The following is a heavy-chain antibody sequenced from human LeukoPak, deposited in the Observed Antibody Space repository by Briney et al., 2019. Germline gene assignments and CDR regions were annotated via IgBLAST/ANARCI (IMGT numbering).Heavy chain of an antibody. Sequence: GGSLRLSCLTSGFTLSTNAMSWVRQAPGKGLEWITGISGSGASTYYADSVKGRFTISRDDSRNTLYLQMNSLRGDDTAVYYCAKDVGKWESLHFFDYWGQGTLVTVSS. CDR2: ISGSGAST. D-gene: IGHD1-26*01. CDR1: GFTLSTNA. CDR3: AKDVGKWESLHFFDY. V-gene: IGHV3-23*01. J-gene: IGHJ4*02.